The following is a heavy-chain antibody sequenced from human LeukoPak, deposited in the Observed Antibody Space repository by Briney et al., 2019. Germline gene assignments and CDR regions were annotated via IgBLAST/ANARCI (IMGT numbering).Heavy chain of an antibody. D-gene: IGHD2-21*01. J-gene: IGHJ6*03. CDR1: GFTFSSYS. CDR3: ARLVIDSPSSYYMDV. CDR2: ISSSSSYI. V-gene: IGHV3-21*05. Sequence: GGSLRLSCAASGFTFSSYSMNWVRQAPGKGLEWVSYISSSSSYIYYADSVKGRFTISRDNAKNSLFLQMTSLRDEDTAVYYCARLVIDSPSSYYMDVWGNGTTVTVSS.